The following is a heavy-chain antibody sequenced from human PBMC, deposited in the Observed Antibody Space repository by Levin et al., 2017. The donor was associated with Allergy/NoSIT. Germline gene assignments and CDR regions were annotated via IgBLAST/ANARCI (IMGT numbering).Heavy chain of an antibody. CDR3: ARSTLVRGVDWFDP. CDR1: GFSLSTSGMC. D-gene: IGHD3-10*01. Sequence: SESGPTLVKPTQTLTLTCTFSGFSLSTSGMCVSWIRQPPGKALEWLARIDWDDDKYYSTSLKTRLTISKDTSKNQVVLIMTNMDPVDTATYYCARSTLVRGVDWFDPWGQGTLVTVSS. J-gene: IGHJ5*02. V-gene: IGHV2-70*11. CDR2: IDWDDDK.